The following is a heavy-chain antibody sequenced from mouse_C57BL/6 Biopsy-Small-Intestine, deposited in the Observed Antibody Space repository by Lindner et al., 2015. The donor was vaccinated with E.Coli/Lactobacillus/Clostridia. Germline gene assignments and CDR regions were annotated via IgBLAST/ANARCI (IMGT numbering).Heavy chain of an antibody. D-gene: IGHD2-2*01. J-gene: IGHJ4*01. V-gene: IGHV1-22*01. CDR3: ARFYYGYDGGMDY. CDR1: GYTFTDYN. CDR2: INPNNGGT. Sequence: VQLQESGPELVKPGASVKMSCKASGYTFTDYNMHWVKQSHGKSLEWIGYINPNNGGTSYNQKFKGKATLTVNKSSSTAYMELRSQTSEDSAVYYCARFYYGYDGGMDYWGQGTSVTVSS.